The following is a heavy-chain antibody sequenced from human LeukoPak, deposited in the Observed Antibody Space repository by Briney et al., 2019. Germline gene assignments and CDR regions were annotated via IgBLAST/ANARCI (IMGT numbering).Heavy chain of an antibody. CDR1: GFTFRTYW. Sequence: PGGSLRLSCAASGFTFRTYWMSWVRPAPGKGLEWVASINQGGSETYYVESVKGRFTISRDNAMNSFFLQMNSLGAEDTAVYYCARLIGDRTIYDYWGQGTLVTVSS. J-gene: IGHJ4*02. CDR2: INQGGSET. D-gene: IGHD6-6*01. V-gene: IGHV3-7*01. CDR3: ARLIGDRTIYDY.